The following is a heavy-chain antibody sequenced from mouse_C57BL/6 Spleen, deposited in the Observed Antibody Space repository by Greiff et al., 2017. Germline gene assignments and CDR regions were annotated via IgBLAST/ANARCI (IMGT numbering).Heavy chain of an antibody. CDR2: IWSGGST. CDR3: ARRGRYYYGSSYVEDAMDY. D-gene: IGHD1-1*01. J-gene: IGHJ4*01. V-gene: IGHV2-2*01. CDR1: GFSLTSYG. Sequence: QVQLQRSGPGLVQPSQSLSITCTVSGFSLTSYGVHWVRQSPGKGLEWLGVIWSGGSTDYNAAFISRLSISKDNSKSQVFFKMNSLQADDTAIYYCARRGRYYYGSSYVEDAMDYWGQGTSVTVSS.